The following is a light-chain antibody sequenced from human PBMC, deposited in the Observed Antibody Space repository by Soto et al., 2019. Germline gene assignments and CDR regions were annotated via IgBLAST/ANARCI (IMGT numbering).Light chain of an antibody. CDR3: QQYYSTPLT. CDR2: WAS. CDR1: QSILFSSNNNNY. Sequence: DIVMTQSPGSLAVSLGERATINCKSSQSILFSSNNNNYLAWYQQKPGQPPKLLIYWASTRESGVPDRFSGSGSGTNVTLTISSLQAEDVAFYYCQQYYSTPLTFGPGTKVDIK. V-gene: IGKV4-1*01. J-gene: IGKJ3*01.